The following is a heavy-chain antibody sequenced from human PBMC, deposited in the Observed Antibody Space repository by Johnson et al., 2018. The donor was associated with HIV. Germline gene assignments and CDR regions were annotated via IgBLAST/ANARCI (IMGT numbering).Heavy chain of an antibody. CDR1: GFTFGHYA. D-gene: IGHD1-26*01. CDR2: ISGSDHST. J-gene: IGHJ3*02. V-gene: IGHV3-NL1*01. Sequence: QVQLVESGGGVVQPGRSLRLSCAASGFTFGHYAVNWVRQAPGKGLEWVSPISGSDHSTYYAASVKGRFRITTDNSINTLYVQMNSLRAEDTAVYYCAREGSVGATIFTMFDAFDIWGQGTMVTVSS. CDR3: AREGSVGATIFTMFDAFDI.